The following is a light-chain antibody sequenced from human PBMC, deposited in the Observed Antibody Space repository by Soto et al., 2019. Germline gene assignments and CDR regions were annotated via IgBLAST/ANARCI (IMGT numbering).Light chain of an antibody. CDR3: AAWDDSLNGWV. Sequence: QSVLTQPPSASGTPGQRVTISCSGGSSNIGSNAVTWYHQLPGTAPKLLIYSNNQRPSGVPDRFSGSKSGTSASLAISGLQSEDEADYYCAAWDDSLNGWVFGGGTQLTVL. J-gene: IGLJ3*02. CDR2: SNN. CDR1: SSNIGSNA. V-gene: IGLV1-44*01.